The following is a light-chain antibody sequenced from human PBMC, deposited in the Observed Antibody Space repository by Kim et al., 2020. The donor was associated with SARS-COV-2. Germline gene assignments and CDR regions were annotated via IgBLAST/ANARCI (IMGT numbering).Light chain of an antibody. V-gene: IGKV3-20*01. J-gene: IGKJ4*01. Sequence: SPGERATISCRASQSVSTAYLVWYKKKVGQAPRLLLDATSSRAIGVPDRFSGSGSETDFSFTISGLEPDDFAVYYCQQCQTTPLTFGGGTKVDIK. CDR3: QQCQTTPLT. CDR2: ATS. CDR1: QSVSTAY.